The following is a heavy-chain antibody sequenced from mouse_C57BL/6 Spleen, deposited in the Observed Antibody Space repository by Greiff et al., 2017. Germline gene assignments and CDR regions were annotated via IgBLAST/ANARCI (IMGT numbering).Heavy chain of an antibody. CDR1: GYSFTDYN. V-gene: IGHV1-39*01. CDR2: INPNYGTT. D-gene: IGHD3-2*02. Sequence: EVQLQQSGPELVKPGASVKISCKASGYSFTDYNMNWVKQSNGKSLEWIGVINPNYGTTSSNQQFKGKAPLTVDQSASTAYMQLNSLTSEDSSVYYCARASGPRGMDYWGQGTSVTVPS. J-gene: IGHJ4*01. CDR3: ARASGPRGMDY.